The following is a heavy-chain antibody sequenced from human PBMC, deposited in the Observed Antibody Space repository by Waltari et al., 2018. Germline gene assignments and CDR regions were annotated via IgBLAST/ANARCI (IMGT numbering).Heavy chain of an antibody. V-gene: IGHV4-61*02. CDR1: GGSISSGSFY. Sequence: QVQLQESGPGLVKPSQTLSLTCSVSGGSISSGSFYWNWIRQHAGKGLEWIGRMHTSGSHNHNPSLNSRVTISMDPSKTQFSLSLNSVTAADTAVYYCARDSYDGSGYFAYWGQGILVTVSS. J-gene: IGHJ4*02. CDR3: ARDSYDGSGYFAY. D-gene: IGHD3-22*01. CDR2: MHTSGSH.